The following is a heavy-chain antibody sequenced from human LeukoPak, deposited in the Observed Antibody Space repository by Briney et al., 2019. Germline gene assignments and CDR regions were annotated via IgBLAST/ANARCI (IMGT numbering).Heavy chain of an antibody. CDR1: GFTVSSNY. CDR3: ARGRTPYSSGWSPAEYFQH. Sequence: PGGSLRLSCAASGFTVSSNYMSWVRQAPGKGLEWVSSISSSSSYIYYADSVKGRFTISRDNAKNSLYLQMNSLRAEDTAVYYCARGRTPYSSGWSPAEYFQHWGQGTLVTVSS. V-gene: IGHV3-21*01. D-gene: IGHD6-19*01. J-gene: IGHJ1*01. CDR2: ISSSSSYI.